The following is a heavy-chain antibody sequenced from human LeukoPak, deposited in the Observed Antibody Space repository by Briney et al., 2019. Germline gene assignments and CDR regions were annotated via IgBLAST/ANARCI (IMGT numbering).Heavy chain of an antibody. Sequence: SETLSLTCTVSGGSISSYYWSWIRQPPGKGLEWIGYIYHSGSTNYNPSLKSRVTISVDTSKNQFSLKLSSVTAADTAVYYCARDNPGKLVGYYFDYWGQGTLVTVSS. CDR3: ARDNPGKLVGYYFDY. J-gene: IGHJ4*02. V-gene: IGHV4-59*01. D-gene: IGHD2-8*02. CDR2: IYHSGST. CDR1: GGSISSYY.